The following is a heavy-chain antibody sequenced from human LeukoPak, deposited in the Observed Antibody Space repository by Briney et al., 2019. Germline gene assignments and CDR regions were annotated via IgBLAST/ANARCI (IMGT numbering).Heavy chain of an antibody. D-gene: IGHD3-22*01. J-gene: IGHJ4*02. CDR2: IYPGDSDT. Sequence: ESLKISCKGSGYSFTSYWIGWVRQMPGKGLEWMGIIYPGDSDTRYSPSFQGQVTISADNSISTAYLQWSSLKASDTAMYYCASVYYYDSSGYEYYFDYWGQGTLVTVSS. V-gene: IGHV5-51*01. CDR1: GYSFTSYW. CDR3: ASVYYYDSSGYEYYFDY.